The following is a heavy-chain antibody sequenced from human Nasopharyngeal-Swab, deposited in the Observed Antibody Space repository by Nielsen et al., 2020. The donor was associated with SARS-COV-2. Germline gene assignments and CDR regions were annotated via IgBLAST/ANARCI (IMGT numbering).Heavy chain of an antibody. CDR2: ISGSGGST. Sequence: GESLKISCAASGFTFSSYAMSWVRQAPGKGLEWVSAISGSGGSTYYADSVKGRFTISRDNSKNTLYLQMNSLRAEDTAVYYCATPRGTMIDPLDYWGQGTLVTVSS. D-gene: IGHD3-22*01. CDR1: GFTFSSYA. J-gene: IGHJ4*02. CDR3: ATPRGTMIDPLDY. V-gene: IGHV3-23*01.